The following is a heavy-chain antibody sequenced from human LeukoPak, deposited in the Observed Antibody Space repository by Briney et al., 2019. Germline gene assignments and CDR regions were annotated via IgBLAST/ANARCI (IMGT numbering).Heavy chain of an antibody. Sequence: SETLSLTCTVSGGSISSGSYYWSWTRQPAGKGLEWIVRIYTSGSTNYNPSLKSRVTISVDTSKNQFSLKLSSVTAADPPVCYCAREDLYGSSWHNWSTPGGQGTRVTVPS. CDR1: GGSISSGSYY. V-gene: IGHV4-61*02. D-gene: IGHD6-13*01. J-gene: IGHJ5*02. CDR3: AREDLYGSSWHNWSTP. CDR2: IYTSGST.